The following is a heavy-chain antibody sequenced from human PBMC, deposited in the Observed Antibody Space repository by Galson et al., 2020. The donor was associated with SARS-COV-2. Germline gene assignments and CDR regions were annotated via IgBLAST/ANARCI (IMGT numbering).Heavy chain of an antibody. V-gene: IGHV3-9*01. Sequence: YVKISGVAAALKKKNYAIHWVRQAPGKGLECFPVINWNSGSIGYADSVKGRFTISRDIAKNSLYLQMNSLRAEDTALNYCAKDMHYYDSTAGPEFDYWGQGTLVTVSS. D-gene: IGHD3-22*01. CDR3: AKDMHYYDSTAGPEFDY. CDR1: ALKKKNYA. CDR2: INWNSGSI. J-gene: IGHJ4*02.